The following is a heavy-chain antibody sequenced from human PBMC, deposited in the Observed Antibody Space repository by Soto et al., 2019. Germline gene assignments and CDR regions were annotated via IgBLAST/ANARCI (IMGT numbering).Heavy chain of an antibody. D-gene: IGHD3-16*01. V-gene: IGHV1-18*01. CDR2: INTYNGNT. Sequence: QVQLVQSGAEXXNPGASVXVSCKASGYTFTRYGIGWARQAPGQGLEWMGWINTYNGNTNYAQNVQGRVTLTTDTSTSTAYMELRSLRSNDTAIYYCAMVDVYVTPSPQDVWGQGTTVIVSS. J-gene: IGHJ6*02. CDR1: GYTFTRYG. CDR3: AMVDVYVTPSPQDV.